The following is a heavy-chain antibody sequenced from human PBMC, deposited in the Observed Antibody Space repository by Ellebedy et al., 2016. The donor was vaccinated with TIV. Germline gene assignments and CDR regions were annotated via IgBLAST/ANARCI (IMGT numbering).Heavy chain of an antibody. J-gene: IGHJ4*02. Sequence: GGSLRLXXAASGFTFSSYGMHWVRQAPGKGLEWVAVISYDGSNKYYADSVKGRFTISRDNSKNTLYLQMNSLRAEDTAVYYCAKDRIGGYSYGPGYWGQGTLVTVSS. V-gene: IGHV3-30*18. D-gene: IGHD5-18*01. CDR1: GFTFSSYG. CDR2: ISYDGSNK. CDR3: AKDRIGGYSYGPGY.